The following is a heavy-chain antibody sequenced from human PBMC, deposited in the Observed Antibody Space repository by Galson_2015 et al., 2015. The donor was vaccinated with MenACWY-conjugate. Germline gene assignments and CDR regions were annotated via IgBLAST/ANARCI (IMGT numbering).Heavy chain of an antibody. J-gene: IGHJ6*03. D-gene: IGHD2-2*01. Sequence: SVKVSCKASGYTFTGFYLHWVRQAPGQGLERMGRLTPHSGGAEYAQKFQGRVTLSRDMSINTAYMELSSLRFDDTAIYYCARAYAGGHMDVWGEGTTVTVSS. CDR1: GYTFTGFY. CDR3: ARAYAGGHMDV. CDR2: LTPHSGGA. V-gene: IGHV1-2*06.